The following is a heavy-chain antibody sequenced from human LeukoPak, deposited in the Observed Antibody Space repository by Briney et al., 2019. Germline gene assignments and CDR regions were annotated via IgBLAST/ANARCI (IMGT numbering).Heavy chain of an antibody. CDR3: ARDGDSSGWFSENGYYYYYMDV. Sequence: ASVKVSCKASGYTFTGYYMHWVRQAPGQGLEWMGWINPNSGGTNYAQKLQGRVTMTTDTSTSTAYMELRSLRSDDTAVYYCARDGDSSGWFSENGYYYYYMDVWGKGTTVTVSS. D-gene: IGHD6-19*01. J-gene: IGHJ6*03. CDR2: INPNSGGT. V-gene: IGHV1-2*02. CDR1: GYTFTGYY.